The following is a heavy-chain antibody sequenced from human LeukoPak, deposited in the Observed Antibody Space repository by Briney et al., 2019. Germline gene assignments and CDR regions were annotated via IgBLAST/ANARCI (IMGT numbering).Heavy chain of an antibody. CDR2: IWYDGSNK. D-gene: IGHD4-23*01. CDR1: GFTYLNYG. CDR3: ASQDSYGGQLR. Sequence: PGRSLRHSFVASGFTYLNYGMHGVRQAPGRGREWVAVIWYDGSNKYYADSVKGRFTISRDNSKNTLYLQMNSLRAEDTAVYYCASQDSYGGQLRWGQGTLVTVSS. V-gene: IGHV3-33*01. J-gene: IGHJ4*02.